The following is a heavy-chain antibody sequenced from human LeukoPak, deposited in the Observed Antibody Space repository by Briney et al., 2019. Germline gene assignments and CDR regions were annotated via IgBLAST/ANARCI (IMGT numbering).Heavy chain of an antibody. V-gene: IGHV1-18*01. J-gene: IGHJ6*03. CDR2: ISAYNGDT. Sequence: ASAKVSCKASGYTFTNYGITWVRQAPGQGLERMGWISAYNGDTNFAQKFQGRVTMTTDTSTSTAYMELRTLRSDDTAVYYCARRGGGYCTSTRCCCMDVWGKGTTVTVSS. D-gene: IGHD2-2*01. CDR1: GYTFTNYG. CDR3: ARRGGGYCTSTRCCCMDV.